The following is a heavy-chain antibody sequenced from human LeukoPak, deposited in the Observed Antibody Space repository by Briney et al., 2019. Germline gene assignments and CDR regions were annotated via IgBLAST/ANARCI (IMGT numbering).Heavy chain of an antibody. J-gene: IGHJ4*02. CDR3: ARDWAQVQMATFMGY. V-gene: IGHV1-69*01. CDR1: GGTFSSYA. Sequence: ASVKVSCKASGGTFSSYAISWVRQAPGQGLEWMGGIIPIFGTANYAQKFQGRVTITADESTSTAYMELSSLRSEDTAVYYCARDWAQVQMATFMGYWGQGTLVAVSS. D-gene: IGHD5-24*01. CDR2: IIPIFGTA.